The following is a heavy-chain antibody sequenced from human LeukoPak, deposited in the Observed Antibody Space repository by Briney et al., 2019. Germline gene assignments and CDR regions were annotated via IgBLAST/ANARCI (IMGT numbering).Heavy chain of an antibody. V-gene: IGHV4-38-2*02. CDR2: VFRLQTVRT. J-gene: IGHJ5*01. D-gene: IGHD2-8*01. CDR1: DSPITSTYY. Sequence: PSETLSLTCTVSDSPITSTYYWAWFRQPPGKGLEWIATVFRLQTVRTFNNPSLEPRVTMSLDPSQNQFSLNLTSVTAADTALYFCARVLHAPYLIDSWGQGTLVTVSS. CDR3: ARVLHAPYLIDS.